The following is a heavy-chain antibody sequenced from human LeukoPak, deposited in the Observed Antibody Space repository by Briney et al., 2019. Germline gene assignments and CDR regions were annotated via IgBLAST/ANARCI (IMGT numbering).Heavy chain of an antibody. CDR3: ARDRGIAEADSFDP. D-gene: IGHD6-13*01. Sequence: ASVKVSCTASVYTYTTDGISWVRQAPGQGLEWMGWIDTYSGKTNYAQKFQGRVTMTSDTSTSTAYMELRSLRSDVTAVYYCARDRGIAEADSFDPWGQGTLVTVSS. V-gene: IGHV1-18*01. CDR2: IDTYSGKT. CDR1: VYTYTTDG. J-gene: IGHJ5*02.